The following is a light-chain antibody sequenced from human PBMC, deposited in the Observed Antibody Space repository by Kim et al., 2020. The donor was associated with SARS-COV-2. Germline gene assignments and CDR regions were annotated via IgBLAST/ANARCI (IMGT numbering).Light chain of an antibody. J-gene: IGKJ4*01. V-gene: IGKV1-9*01. CDR1: QDISSD. CDR3: QQLSSYPLT. Sequence: AYVRDRVTISCRASQDISSDLAWYQQKPVKAPKVLIYGASTLQSGVPSTFSGSGSGTEFTLTISSLQPEDFATYYCQQLSSYPLTFGGGTKVDIK. CDR2: GAS.